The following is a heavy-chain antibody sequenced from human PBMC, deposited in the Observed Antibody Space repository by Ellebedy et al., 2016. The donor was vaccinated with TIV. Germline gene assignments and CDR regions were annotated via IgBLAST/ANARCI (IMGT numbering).Heavy chain of an antibody. J-gene: IGHJ4*02. V-gene: IGHV3-21*01. CDR2: ISSSGNYR. Sequence: GESLKISCAASGFTFSDYSMNWVRQAPGKGLKWVSSISSSGNYRYHGDSVKGRFTISRDNAKNSLYLQMNSLRAEDTAVYYCAREKSGHKWNDGFDSWGQGTLVTVSS. CDR3: AREKSGHKWNDGFDS. CDR1: GFTFSDYS. D-gene: IGHD1-1*01.